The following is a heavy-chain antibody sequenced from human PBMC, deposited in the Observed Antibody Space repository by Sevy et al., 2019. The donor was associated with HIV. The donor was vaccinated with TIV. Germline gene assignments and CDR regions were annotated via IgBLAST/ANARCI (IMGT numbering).Heavy chain of an antibody. Sequence: GGSLRLSCAASGFTFSSYAMSWVRQAPGKGLEWVSSISGPGGTTYYADSVKGRFTISRDNSKNTLYRQMNSLRADDSAVYYCAKGDEPATDYGDYVPNAFDIWGQGTMVTVSS. CDR1: GFTFSSYA. CDR3: AKGDEPATDYGDYVPNAFDI. D-gene: IGHD4-17*01. CDR2: ISGPGGTT. V-gene: IGHV3-23*01. J-gene: IGHJ3*02.